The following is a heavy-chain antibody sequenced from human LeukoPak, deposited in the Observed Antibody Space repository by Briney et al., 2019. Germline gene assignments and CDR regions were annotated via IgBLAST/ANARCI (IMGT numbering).Heavy chain of an antibody. D-gene: IGHD2-2*01. CDR3: ARVGYCSSSTCRNYFDY. Sequence: PGGSLRLSCAASGFTFSDYYMSWIRQAPGKGLEWVSSITGSTNYIYYADSVKGRFTISRDNAKNSLYLQMNSLRAEDTAVYYCARVGYCSSSTCRNYFDYWGQGTLVTVSS. J-gene: IGHJ4*02. CDR2: ITGSTNYI. V-gene: IGHV3-11*06. CDR1: GFTFSDYY.